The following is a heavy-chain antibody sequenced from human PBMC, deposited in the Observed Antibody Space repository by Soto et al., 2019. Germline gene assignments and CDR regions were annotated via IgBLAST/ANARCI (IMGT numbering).Heavy chain of an antibody. V-gene: IGHV3-30-3*01. CDR1: VFTFSSYA. Sequence: VRLSCAASVFTFSSYAMHWVRQAPGKGLEWVAVISYDGSNKYYADSVKGRFTISRDNSKNTLYLQMNSLRAEDTAVYYCARGDTAMVGYYYYYGMDVWGQGTTVTVSS. J-gene: IGHJ6*02. CDR3: ARGDTAMVGYYYYYGMDV. CDR2: ISYDGSNK. D-gene: IGHD5-18*01.